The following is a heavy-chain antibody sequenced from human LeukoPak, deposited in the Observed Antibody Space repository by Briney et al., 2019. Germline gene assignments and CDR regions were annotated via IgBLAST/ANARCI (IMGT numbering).Heavy chain of an antibody. CDR1: GGSISSYY. D-gene: IGHD3-10*01. Sequence: SETLSLTCTVSGGSISSYYWSWLRQSAGKGLEWIGRIYTSGSTNYNPSLKSRVTMSVDTSKNQFSLKLSSVTAADTAVYYCARADRITMVRGPTSNYYYYYYMDVWGKGTTVTVSS. V-gene: IGHV4-4*07. J-gene: IGHJ6*03. CDR3: ARADRITMVRGPTSNYYYYYYMDV. CDR2: IYTSGST.